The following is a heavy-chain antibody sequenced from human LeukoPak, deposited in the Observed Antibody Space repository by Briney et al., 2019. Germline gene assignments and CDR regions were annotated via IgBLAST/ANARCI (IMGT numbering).Heavy chain of an antibody. V-gene: IGHV3-21*04. CDR3: ARDLLGASDY. Sequence: GRSLSLSCAASGFTFSSYSMNWVRQAPGKGLEWVSSISSSSSYIYYADSVKGRFTISRDNAKNSLYLQMNSLRAEDTAVYYCARDLLGASDYWGQGTLVTVSS. D-gene: IGHD1-26*01. CDR2: ISSSSSYI. J-gene: IGHJ4*02. CDR1: GFTFSSYS.